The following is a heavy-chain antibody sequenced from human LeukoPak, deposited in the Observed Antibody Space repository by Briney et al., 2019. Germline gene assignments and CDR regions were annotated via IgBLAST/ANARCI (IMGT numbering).Heavy chain of an antibody. Sequence: PGGSLRLSCAASGFTFSSYDMHWVRQATGKGLEWVSAIGTAGDTYYPGSVKGRFTISRENAKNSLYLQMNSLRAEDTAVYYCASEIVATIYGVRDYWGQGTLVTVSS. J-gene: IGHJ4*02. CDR1: GFTFSSYD. D-gene: IGHD5-12*01. CDR2: IGTAGDT. CDR3: ASEIVATIYGVRDY. V-gene: IGHV3-13*01.